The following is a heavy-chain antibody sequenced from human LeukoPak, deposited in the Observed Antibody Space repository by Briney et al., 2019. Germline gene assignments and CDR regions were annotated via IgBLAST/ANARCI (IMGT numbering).Heavy chain of an antibody. CDR3: AGCSGGSPIDAFHI. CDR1: GGSINSGAYY. V-gene: IGHV4-31*03. Sequence: SQTLSLTCTVSGGSINSGAYYWSWIRQHPGKGLEWIGYIYYSGSNYYHPSLKSRVTISVDTSKNQFSLKLSSVTAADTAVYYCAGCSGGSPIDAFHIWGQGTMVTVSS. J-gene: IGHJ3*02. CDR2: IYYSGSN. D-gene: IGHD2-15*01.